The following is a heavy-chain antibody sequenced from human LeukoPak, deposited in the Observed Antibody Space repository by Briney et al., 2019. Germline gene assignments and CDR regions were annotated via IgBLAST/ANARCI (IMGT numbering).Heavy chain of an antibody. J-gene: IGHJ3*02. Sequence: GGSLRLSCAASGFTVSSNYMSWVRQAPGKGLEWVSIIYSGGSTCYADSVKGRFTISRDDSKNTLYLQMNSLRAEDTAVYYCARAARLDNGFDIWGQGTMVTVSS. D-gene: IGHD1-1*01. CDR3: ARAARLDNGFDI. V-gene: IGHV3-53*01. CDR2: IYSGGST. CDR1: GFTVSSNY.